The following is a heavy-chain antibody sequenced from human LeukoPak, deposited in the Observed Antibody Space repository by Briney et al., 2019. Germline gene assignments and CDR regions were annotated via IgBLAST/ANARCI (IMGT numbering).Heavy chain of an antibody. CDR2: IKEDGSEK. D-gene: IGHD3-10*01. V-gene: IGHV3-7*01. J-gene: IGHJ4*02. CDR1: GFTFSSYW. Sequence: PGGSLRLSCAASGFTFSSYWMSWVRQAPGKGLEWVANIKEDGSEKYYVDSVKGRFTISRDNAKNSLYLQMNSLRADDTAVYYCARADYYGSGSYYWKWGQGTLVTVSS. CDR3: ARADYYGSGSYYWK.